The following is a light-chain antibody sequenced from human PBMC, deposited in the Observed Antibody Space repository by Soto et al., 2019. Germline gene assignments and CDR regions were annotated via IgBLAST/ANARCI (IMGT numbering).Light chain of an antibody. CDR1: QSVSSY. CDR2: DAS. J-gene: IGKJ2*01. V-gene: IGKV3-11*01. CDR3: QQRSNWPTYT. Sequence: EIVLTQSPATLSLSPGERATLSCRASQSVSSYLAWYQQKPGQAPRLLIYDASNRATGIPARFSGSGSGTDFTLTISSLEPEDFAVYYCQQRSNWPTYTFGQRTKLEIK.